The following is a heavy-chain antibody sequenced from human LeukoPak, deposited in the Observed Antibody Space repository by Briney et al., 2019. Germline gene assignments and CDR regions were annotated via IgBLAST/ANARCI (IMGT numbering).Heavy chain of an antibody. CDR3: ARANYYDTSGYSRGAFDI. CDR2: IFHSGST. Sequence: PSETLSLTCSVSGYSISSGFYWGWIRQPPGKGLEWIGSIFHSGSTYYNPSLKSRVTISVDTSKNQFSLKLSSVTAADTAVYYCARANYYDTSGYSRGAFDIWGQGTMVTVSS. J-gene: IGHJ3*02. V-gene: IGHV4-38-2*02. CDR1: GYSISSGFY. D-gene: IGHD3-22*01.